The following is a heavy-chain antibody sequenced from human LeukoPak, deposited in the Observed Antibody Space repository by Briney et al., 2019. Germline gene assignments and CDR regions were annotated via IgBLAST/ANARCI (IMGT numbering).Heavy chain of an antibody. D-gene: IGHD1-26*01. V-gene: IGHV4-34*01. CDR1: GGSFSGYY. CDR3: ARGRIRGVSYRFDY. Sequence: PSETLSLTCAVYGGSFSGYYWSRMRQPPGKGLEWIGEINHSGFTNYNPSLKSRVTISVDTSKNHFSLKLNSVTAADTAVYYCARGRIRGVSYRFDYWGQGTLVTVSS. J-gene: IGHJ4*02. CDR2: INHSGFT.